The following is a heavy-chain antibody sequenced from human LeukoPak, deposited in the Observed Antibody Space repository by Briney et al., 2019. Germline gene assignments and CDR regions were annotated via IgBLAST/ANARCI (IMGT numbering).Heavy chain of an antibody. CDR1: GGSITRSGYY. V-gene: IGHV4-39*01. CDR3: ARYGGQSEFDY. Sequence: KPSETLSLTCTVTGGSITRSGYYWGWIRQPPGKGLEWIASIHYSGITYYNPSLKSRVTISVDTSKNQFSLKLSSVTAADTAVYYCARYGGQSEFDYWGQGTLVTVSS. J-gene: IGHJ4*02. CDR2: IHYSGIT. D-gene: IGHD4-23*01.